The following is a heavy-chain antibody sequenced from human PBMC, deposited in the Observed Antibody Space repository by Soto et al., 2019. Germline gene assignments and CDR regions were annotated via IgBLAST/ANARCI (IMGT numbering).Heavy chain of an antibody. CDR3: AKDLRWGTRFLDWLLPPYNWFDP. D-gene: IGHD3-3*01. J-gene: IGHJ5*02. V-gene: IGHV3-30*18. CDR2: ISYDGSNK. Sequence: GGSLRLSCAASGFTFSSYGMHWVRQAPGKGLEWVAVISYDGSNKYYADSVKGRFTISRDNSKNTLYLQMNSLRAEDTAVYYCAKDLRWGTRFLDWLLPPYNWFDPWGQGTLVTVSS. CDR1: GFTFSSYG.